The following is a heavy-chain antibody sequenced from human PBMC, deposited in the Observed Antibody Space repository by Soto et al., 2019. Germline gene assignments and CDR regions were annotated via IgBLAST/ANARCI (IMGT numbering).Heavy chain of an antibody. J-gene: IGHJ5*02. V-gene: IGHV4-39*01. CDR1: GGSISSSSYY. Sequence: PSETLSLTCTVSGGSISSSSYYWGWIRQPPGKGLEWIGSIYYSGSTYYNPSLKSRVTISVDTSKNQFSLKLSSVTAADTAVYYCARRKLSGWFDPWGQGTLVTVSS. D-gene: IGHD1-26*01. CDR2: IYYSGST. CDR3: ARRKLSGWFDP.